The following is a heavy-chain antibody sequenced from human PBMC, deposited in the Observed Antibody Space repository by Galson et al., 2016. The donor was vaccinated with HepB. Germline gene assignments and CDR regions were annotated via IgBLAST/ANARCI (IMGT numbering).Heavy chain of an antibody. J-gene: IGHJ4*02. CDR1: GDSVSSITGV. CDR2: TYYRSTWNN. D-gene: IGHD1/OR15-1a*01. V-gene: IGHV6-1*01. Sequence: CVISGDSVSSITGVWNWIRQTPSRGLEWLGRTYYRSTWNNHYAESVRGRIAINPDTSKNQFSLQLESVPPEDTGIYFCARDSPGNSFFDFWGQGTLVTVSS. CDR3: ARDSPGNSFFDF.